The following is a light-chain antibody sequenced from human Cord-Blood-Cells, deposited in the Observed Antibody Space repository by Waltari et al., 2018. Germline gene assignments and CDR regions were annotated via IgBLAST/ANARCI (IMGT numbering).Light chain of an antibody. J-gene: IGKJ1*01. CDR3: QQYYSTPQT. CDR1: QSVLYSSNNKNY. Sequence: DIVMTQSPDSLAVSLGERATINCKSSQSVLYSSNNKNYLAWYQQKPGQPPKLRSYWASTRGSGVPDRFSGSGSGTDFTLTISSLQAEDVAVYYCQQYYSTPQTFGQGTKVEIK. V-gene: IGKV4-1*01. CDR2: WAS.